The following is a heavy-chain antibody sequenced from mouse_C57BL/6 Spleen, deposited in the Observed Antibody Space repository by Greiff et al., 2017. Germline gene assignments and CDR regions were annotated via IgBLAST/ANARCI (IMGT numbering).Heavy chain of an antibody. D-gene: IGHD1-1*01. CDR1: GYTFTSYW. Sequence: VQLQQSGAELAKPGASVKLSCKASGYTFTSYWMHWVQQRPGQGLEWIGYINPSSGSTKYNQKFKDKSTLTADKASSTAYMQLSSLTYEDSAVYYCARRGGSSYEDAMDYWGQGTSVTVSS. J-gene: IGHJ4*01. V-gene: IGHV1-7*01. CDR2: INPSSGST. CDR3: ARRGGSSYEDAMDY.